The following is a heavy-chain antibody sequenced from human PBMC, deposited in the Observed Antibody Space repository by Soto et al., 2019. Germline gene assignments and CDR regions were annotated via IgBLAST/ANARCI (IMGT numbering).Heavy chain of an antibody. V-gene: IGHV4-59*01. CDR1: GGSISSYY. CDR3: ARGNLRWFDP. Sequence: PSETLSLTCTVSGGSISSYYWSWIRQPPGKGLEWIGYIYYSGTTSYNPSLKSRVTISIDTSKNQLSLKLTSVTAADTAVYYCARGNLRWFDPWGQGTLVTVSS. J-gene: IGHJ5*02. CDR2: IYYSGTT.